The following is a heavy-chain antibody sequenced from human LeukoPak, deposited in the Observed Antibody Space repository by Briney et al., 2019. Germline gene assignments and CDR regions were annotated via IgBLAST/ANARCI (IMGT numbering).Heavy chain of an antibody. V-gene: IGHV1-18*01. CDR3: ARYGGGDTWYAHFGMDT. CDR2: ISGYNGNI. Sequence: ASVKVSCKTSGYTFNNYGINWVRQAPGQGLEWVGWISGYNGNINYAQKFQGRITMTIDTPTSTGYMELRSLTSDDTAVFYCARYGGGDTWYAHFGMDTWGRGTTVTVSS. CDR1: GYTFNNYG. D-gene: IGHD2-21*02. J-gene: IGHJ6*02.